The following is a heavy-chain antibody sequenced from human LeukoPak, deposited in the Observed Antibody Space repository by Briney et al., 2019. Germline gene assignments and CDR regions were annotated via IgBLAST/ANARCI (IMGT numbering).Heavy chain of an antibody. J-gene: IGHJ5*02. CDR3: ARDKAQYYYDSSGYYRGGHFDP. V-gene: IGHV3-20*01. D-gene: IGHD3-22*01. Sequence: GGSLRLSCAASGFTFSSYWMSWVRQAPGKGLEWVSGINWNGGSTGYADSVKGRFTISRVNAKNSLYLQMNSLRAEDTALYHCARDKAQYYYDSSGYYRGGHFDPWGQGTLVTVSS. CDR2: INWNGGST. CDR1: GFTFSSYW.